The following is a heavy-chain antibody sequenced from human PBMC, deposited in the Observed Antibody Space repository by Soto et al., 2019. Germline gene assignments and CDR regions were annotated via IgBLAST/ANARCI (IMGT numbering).Heavy chain of an antibody. CDR1: GFTFSSYG. J-gene: IGHJ6*02. CDR2: ISYDGSNK. Sequence: QVQLVDSGGGVVQPGRSLRLSCAASGFTFSSYGMPWVRQAPGKGLGWVAVISYDGSNKYYADSVKGRFTISRDNSKNTLYLQMNSLRAEDTAVYYCAKDRRPNYYYGMDVWGQGTTVTVSS. D-gene: IGHD6-25*01. V-gene: IGHV3-30*18. CDR3: AKDRRPNYYYGMDV.